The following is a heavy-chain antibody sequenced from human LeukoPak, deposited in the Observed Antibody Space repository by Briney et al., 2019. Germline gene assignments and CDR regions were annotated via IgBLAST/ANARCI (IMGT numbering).Heavy chain of an antibody. CDR2: ISGSGGST. D-gene: IGHD6-19*01. CDR3: AKDSHGIAVAGPFDY. V-gene: IGHV3-23*01. J-gene: IGHJ4*02. CDR1: GFTFSSFA. Sequence: GGSLRLSCAASGFTFSSFAMSWVRQAPGKGLEWVSAISGSGGSTYYADSGKGRFTISRDNSKTTLYLQMNSLRAEDTAVYYCAKDSHGIAVAGPFDYWGQGTLVTVSS.